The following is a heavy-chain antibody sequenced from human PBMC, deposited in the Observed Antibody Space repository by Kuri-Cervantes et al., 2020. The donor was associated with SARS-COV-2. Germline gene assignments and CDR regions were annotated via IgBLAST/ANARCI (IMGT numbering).Heavy chain of an antibody. CDR3: TMESSGWYLDYFDY. D-gene: IGHD6-19*01. CDR1: GFTFGDYA. Sequence: GESLKISCTASGFTFGDYAMSWVRQAPGKGLEWVGFIRSKAYGGTTEYAASVKGRFTISRDDSKSIAYLQMNSLKTEDTAVYYCTMESSGWYLDYFDYWGQGTLVTVSS. J-gene: IGHJ4*02. CDR2: IRSKAYGGTT. V-gene: IGHV3-49*04.